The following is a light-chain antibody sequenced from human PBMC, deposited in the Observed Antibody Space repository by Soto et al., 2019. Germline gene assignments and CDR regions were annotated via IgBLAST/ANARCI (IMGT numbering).Light chain of an antibody. CDR3: QSYDRSLSGFYV. CDR1: SSNIGADYD. Sequence: QSVLTQPPSVSGAPGQRVTISCTGSSSNIGADYDVHWYQQLPGTAPKLLIHGNSNRPSGVPDRFSGSKSGTSASLAITGLQAEDEADYYCQSYDRSLSGFYVFGTGTKVTVL. CDR2: GNS. V-gene: IGLV1-40*01. J-gene: IGLJ1*01.